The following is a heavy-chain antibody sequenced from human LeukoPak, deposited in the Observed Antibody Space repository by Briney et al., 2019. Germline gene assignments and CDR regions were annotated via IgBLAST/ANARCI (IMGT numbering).Heavy chain of an antibody. CDR2: IYYSGST. Sequence: SETLSLTCTVSGGSISSYYWSWIRQPPGKGLEWIGYIYYSGSTNYNPSLKSRVTISVDTSKNQFSLKLSSVTAADTAVNYCAREADPTGTLDYWGQGTLVTVSS. CDR1: GGSISSYY. J-gene: IGHJ4*02. V-gene: IGHV4-59*01. CDR3: AREADPTGTLDY. D-gene: IGHD1-1*01.